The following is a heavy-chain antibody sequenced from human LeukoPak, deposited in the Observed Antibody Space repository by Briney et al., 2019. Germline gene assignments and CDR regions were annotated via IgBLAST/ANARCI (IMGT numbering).Heavy chain of an antibody. CDR2: ISSSGSTI. J-gene: IGHJ4*02. D-gene: IGHD4-17*01. Sequence: PGGSLRLSCAASGFTFSSYEMNWVRQAPGKGLEWVSYISSSGSTIYYADSVKGRFTISRDNAKNSLYLQMNSLRAEDTAAYYCARGGTGDYWGIDYWGQGTLVTVSS. V-gene: IGHV3-48*03. CDR1: GFTFSSYE. CDR3: ARGGTGDYWGIDY.